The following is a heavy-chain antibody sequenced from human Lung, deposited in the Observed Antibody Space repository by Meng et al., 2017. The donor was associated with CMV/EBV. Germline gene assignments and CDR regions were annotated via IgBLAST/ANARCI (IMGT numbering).Heavy chain of an antibody. V-gene: IGHV3-30*03. J-gene: IGHJ3*01. CDR1: GFSLNNHG. CDR2: LSYDGGDK. Sequence: GGSXRLXCAASGFSLNNHGMHWIRQAPGKGLEWLAVLSYDGGDKFYGASVKGRFIVSRDSPRNILYLHMNSLRSEDTAVYFCARDMMLGQAARQTFDVWGQGPLVTVSS. D-gene: IGHD2-15*01. CDR3: ARDMMLGQAARQTFDV.